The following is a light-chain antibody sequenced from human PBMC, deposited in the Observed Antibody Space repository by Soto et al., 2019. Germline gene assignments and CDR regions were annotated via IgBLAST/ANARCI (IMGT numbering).Light chain of an antibody. CDR3: QQYNKWPYT. CDR1: QGVTTN. CDR2: GAA. V-gene: IGKV3-15*01. Sequence: EIVMTQSPATLSVSPGERATLACRAGQGVTTNFAWYQQKSGQSPRLLIYGAATRATGIPARFSGSGSGTEFTLTISSLQSEDFVVYYCQQYNKWPYTFGQGTKVDIK. J-gene: IGKJ2*01.